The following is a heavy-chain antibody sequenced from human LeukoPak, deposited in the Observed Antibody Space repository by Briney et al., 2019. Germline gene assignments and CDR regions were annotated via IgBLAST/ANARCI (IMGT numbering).Heavy chain of an antibody. V-gene: IGHV4-30-2*01. D-gene: IGHD2-15*01. Sequence: SQTLSLTCAVSGGSISSGGYSWSWIRQPPGKGLEWIGYIYHSGSTYYNPSLKSRVTISVDRSKNQFSLKLSSVTAADTAVYYCARGYCSGGSCYQYYFDYWGQGTLVTVSS. CDR1: GGSISSGGYS. CDR2: IYHSGST. J-gene: IGHJ4*02. CDR3: ARGYCSGGSCYQYYFDY.